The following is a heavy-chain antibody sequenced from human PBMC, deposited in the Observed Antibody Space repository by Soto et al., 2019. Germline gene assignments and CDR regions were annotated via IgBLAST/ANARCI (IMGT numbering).Heavy chain of an antibody. CDR2: IYWDDDK. J-gene: IGHJ3*02. Sequence: QITLKESGPPLVKPTQTLTLTCTFSGFSLSTSGVGVGWIRQPPGKALEWLALIYWDDDKRYSPSLKSRLTITKDTSKNQVVLTMTNMDPVDTATYYCAHRGWEHVAFDIWAKGQWSPSLQ. CDR1: GFSLSTSGVG. D-gene: IGHD1-26*01. CDR3: AHRGWEHVAFDI. V-gene: IGHV2-5*02.